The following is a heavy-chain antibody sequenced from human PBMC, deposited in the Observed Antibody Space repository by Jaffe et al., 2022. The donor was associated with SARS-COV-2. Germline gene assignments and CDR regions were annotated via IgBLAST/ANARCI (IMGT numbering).Heavy chain of an antibody. J-gene: IGHJ6*02. CDR2: ISYDGSKK. D-gene: IGHD2-21*01. Sequence: QVQLVESGGGVLQPETSLRLSCAASGFTFSTYAMHWVRQAPGKGLEWVAVISYDGSKKYYADSVKGRFIISRDNSNKMLFLRLNSLTSEDTAVYYCARDYPYSQYCSMTSCRYYYAMDVWGQGTTVTVSS. V-gene: IGHV3-30-3*01. CDR3: ARDYPYSQYCSMTSCRYYYAMDV. CDR1: GFTFSTYA.